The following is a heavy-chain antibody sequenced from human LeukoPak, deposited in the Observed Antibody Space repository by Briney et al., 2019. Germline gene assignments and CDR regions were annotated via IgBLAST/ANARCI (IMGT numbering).Heavy chain of an antibody. CDR1: GFTFDDYA. Sequence: GGSLRLSCAASGFTFDDYAMHWVRQAPGKGLEWVSGISWNSGSIGYADSVKGRFTISRDNAKNSLYLQMNSLRAEDTAVYYCAKDEPEDIVVVPAAMLWGQGTLVTVSS. CDR3: AKDEPEDIVVVPAAML. CDR2: ISWNSGSI. J-gene: IGHJ4*02. V-gene: IGHV3-9*01. D-gene: IGHD2-2*01.